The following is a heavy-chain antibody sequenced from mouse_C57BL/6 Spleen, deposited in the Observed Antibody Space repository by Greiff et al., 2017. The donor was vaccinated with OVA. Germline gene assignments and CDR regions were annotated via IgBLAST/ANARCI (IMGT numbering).Heavy chain of an antibody. CDR3: AIYYYPYWYFDV. Sequence: EVQLQESGPGLVKPSQSLSLTCSVTGYSITSGYYWNWIRQFPGNKLEWMGYISYDGSNNYNPSLKNRISITRDTSKNQFFLKLNSVTTEDTATYYCAIYYYPYWYFDVWGTGTTVTVSS. J-gene: IGHJ1*03. CDR1: GYSITSGYY. CDR2: ISYDGSN. V-gene: IGHV3-6*01. D-gene: IGHD1-1*01.